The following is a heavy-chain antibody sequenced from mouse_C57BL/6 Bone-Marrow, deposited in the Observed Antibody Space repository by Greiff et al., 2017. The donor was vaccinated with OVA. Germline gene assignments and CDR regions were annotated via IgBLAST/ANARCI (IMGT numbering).Heavy chain of an antibody. CDR1: GFTFSSYA. CDR3: TMFTTVGRDY. Sequence: EVKVEESGEGLVKPGGSLKLSCAASGFTFSSYAMSWVRQTPEKRLEWVAYISSGGDYIYYEDTVKGRFTISRDKARNTLYLQMSILKSEDTAMYYCTMFTTVGRDYWGQGTSVTVSS. V-gene: IGHV5-9-1*02. J-gene: IGHJ4*01. D-gene: IGHD1-1*01. CDR2: ISSGGDYI.